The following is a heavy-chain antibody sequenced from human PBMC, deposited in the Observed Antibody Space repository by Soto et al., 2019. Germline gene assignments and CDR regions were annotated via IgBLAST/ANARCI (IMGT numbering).Heavy chain of an antibody. V-gene: IGHV3-48*02. Sequence: GGSLRLSCAASGFTFSSYAMSWVRQAPGKGLEWVSYISSSSSTIYYADSVKGRFTISRDNAKNSLYLQMNSLRDEDTAVYYCAREPSGRYSPAFDDRGQGTLVTV. J-gene: IGHJ4*02. CDR3: AREPSGRYSPAFDD. D-gene: IGHD1-26*01. CDR1: GFTFSSYA. CDR2: ISSSSSTI.